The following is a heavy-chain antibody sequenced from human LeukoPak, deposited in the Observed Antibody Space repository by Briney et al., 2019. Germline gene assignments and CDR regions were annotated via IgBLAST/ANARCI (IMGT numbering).Heavy chain of an antibody. CDR1: GFTFDDYA. D-gene: IGHD3-10*01. CDR3: AKGWNHYGSGSYFIKGGDYFDY. J-gene: IGHJ4*02. CDR2: ISWNSGSI. Sequence: GRSLRLSCAASGFTFDDYAMHWVRQAPGKGLEWVSGISWNSGSIGYADSVKGRFTISRDNAKNSLYLQMNSLRAEDTALYYCAKGWNHYGSGSYFIKGGDYFDYWGQGTLVTVSS. V-gene: IGHV3-9*01.